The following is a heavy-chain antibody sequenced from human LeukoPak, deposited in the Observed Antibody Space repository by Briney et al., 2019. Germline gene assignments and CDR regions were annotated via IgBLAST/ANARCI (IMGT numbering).Heavy chain of an antibody. D-gene: IGHD6-13*01. CDR3: AKTKFQQLVTSLPDH. CDR1: GFTFSSYG. Sequence: GGSLRLSCAASGFTFSSYGMHWVRQAPGKGLEWVAFIRYDGSNKYYADSVKGRFTISRDNSKNTLYLQMNSLRAEDTAVYYWAKTKFQQLVTSLPDHLGQGNLVTVSS. V-gene: IGHV3-30*02. CDR2: IRYDGSNK. J-gene: IGHJ4*02.